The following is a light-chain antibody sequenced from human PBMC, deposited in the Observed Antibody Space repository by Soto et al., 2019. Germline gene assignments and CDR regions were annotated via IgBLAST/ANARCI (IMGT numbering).Light chain of an antibody. CDR1: SSDVGGYNS. J-gene: IGLJ1*01. V-gene: IGLV2-14*01. CDR2: DVS. CDR3: SSYTSSSSYV. Sequence: QSALTQPASVSGSPGQSSTLLCTGTSSDVGGYNSVSWYQQHPGKAPKLMIHDVSNRPSGVSNRFSGSKSGNTASLTISGLQAEDEADYYCSSYTSSSSYVFGTGTKLTVL.